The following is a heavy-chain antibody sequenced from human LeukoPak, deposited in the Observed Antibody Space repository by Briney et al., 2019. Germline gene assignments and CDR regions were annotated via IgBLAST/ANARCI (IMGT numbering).Heavy chain of an antibody. V-gene: IGHV3-7*01. D-gene: IGHD1-26*01. J-gene: IGHJ4*02. CDR2: IKQDGGEQ. CDR1: GFPFSTYR. CDR3: AMSPGTWGAPDY. Sequence: TGGPLRLSCAASGFPFSTYRMRGVRHARGRGREGVANIKQDGGEQYSVDSVKGRFTISRDNAKNSLYLQMNSLRAEDTAVYFCAMSPGTWGAPDYWGQGTLVTVSS.